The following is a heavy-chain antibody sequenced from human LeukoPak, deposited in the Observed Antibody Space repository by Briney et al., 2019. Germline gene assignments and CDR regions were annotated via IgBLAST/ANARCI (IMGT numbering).Heavy chain of an antibody. D-gene: IGHD1-26*01. CDR1: GYTFTGYY. V-gene: IGHV1-2*02. Sequence: ASVKVSCKASGYTFTGYYMHWVRQAPGQGLEWMGWINPNSGGTNYAQKFQGRVTMTRDTSISTAYMELSRLRSDDTAVYYCARVGYMVGATMDYWGKGTLVTVSS. CDR3: ARVGYMVGATMDY. CDR2: INPNSGGT. J-gene: IGHJ4*02.